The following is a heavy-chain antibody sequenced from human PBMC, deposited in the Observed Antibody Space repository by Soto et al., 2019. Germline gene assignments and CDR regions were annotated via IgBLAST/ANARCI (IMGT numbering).Heavy chain of an antibody. D-gene: IGHD3-22*01. V-gene: IGHV5-51*01. CDR2: IYPGDSDT. Sequence: GESLKISCRGSGYSFTSYWIGWVRQMPGKGLEWMGIIYPGDSDTRYSPSFQGQVTISADKSISTAYLRWSSLKASDTAMYYCARHLFSRPTAGDSSGIYYFDYWGQGTLVTVSS. J-gene: IGHJ4*02. CDR1: GYSFTSYW. CDR3: ARHLFSRPTAGDSSGIYYFDY.